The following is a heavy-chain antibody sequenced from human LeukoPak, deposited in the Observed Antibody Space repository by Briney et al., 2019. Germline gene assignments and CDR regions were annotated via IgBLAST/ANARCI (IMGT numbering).Heavy chain of an antibody. D-gene: IGHD5-18*01. CDR2: IYYSGST. Sequence: PSENLSLTCTVSGGSISSYYWSWIRQPPGKGLEWIGYIYYSGSTNYNPSLKSRVTISVDTSKNQFSLKLSSVTAADTAVYYCARESYGLAYWGQGTLVTVSS. CDR1: GGSISSYY. CDR3: ARESYGLAY. V-gene: IGHV4-59*12. J-gene: IGHJ4*02.